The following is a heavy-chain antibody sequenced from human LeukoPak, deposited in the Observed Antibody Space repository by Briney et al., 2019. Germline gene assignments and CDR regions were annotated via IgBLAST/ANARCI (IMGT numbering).Heavy chain of an antibody. V-gene: IGHV4-4*07. J-gene: IGHJ4*02. CDR2: IYTSGST. CDR3: ASNSAGSSNDY. Sequence: SETLSLTCTVSGGSISSYYWSWIRQPAGKGLEWIGRIYTSGSTNYNPSLKSRVTISVDTSKNQFSLKVNSVTAADTAVYYCASNSAGSSNDYWGQGTLVTVSS. CDR1: GGSISSYY. D-gene: IGHD2-15*01.